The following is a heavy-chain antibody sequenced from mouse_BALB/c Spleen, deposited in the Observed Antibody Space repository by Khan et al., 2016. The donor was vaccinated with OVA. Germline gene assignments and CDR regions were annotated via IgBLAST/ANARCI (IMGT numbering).Heavy chain of an antibody. CDR1: GFSLTSYG. CDR3: DRTYFSYGNYGEYYPMDY. V-gene: IGHV2-2*02. CDR2: IWSGGST. Sequence: QVQLQQSGPGLVQPSQSLSITCTVSGFSLTSYGVPWVRQSPGKGLEWLGVIWSGGSTAYNSAFISRLTISTDNSKSQLFFKMNSLQANDTAIYYRDRTYFSYGNYGEYYPMDYWGQGTSVTVAS. D-gene: IGHD2-1*01. J-gene: IGHJ4*01.